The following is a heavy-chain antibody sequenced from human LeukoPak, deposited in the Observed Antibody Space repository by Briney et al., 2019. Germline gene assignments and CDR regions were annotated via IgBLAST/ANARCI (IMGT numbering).Heavy chain of an antibody. V-gene: IGHV3-23*01. CDR2: LNSNGGTT. CDR1: GFPFSSYA. Sequence: GGSLRLSCAASGFPFSSYAMSWVRQAPGKGLEWVSTLNSNGGTTYYADSVKGRFAISRDNAKNSLYLQMNSLRAEDTAVYYCARDGVGATEGGPDYWGQGTLVTVSS. D-gene: IGHD1-26*01. J-gene: IGHJ4*02. CDR3: ARDGVGATEGGPDY.